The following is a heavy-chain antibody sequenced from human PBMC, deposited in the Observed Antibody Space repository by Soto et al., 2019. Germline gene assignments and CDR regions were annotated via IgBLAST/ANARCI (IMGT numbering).Heavy chain of an antibody. D-gene: IGHD1-1*01. CDR3: AKTKGDWKDPFEY. CDR1: GFTFTNYA. J-gene: IGHJ4*02. V-gene: IGHV3-23*01. CDR2: IRGPGTIT. Sequence: GGSLRLSCAASGFTFTNYAMSWVRQAPGKGLEWVSSIRGPGTITYYADSVKGRFTISRDTSKNTLFLQMNSLRAEDTAVYYCAKTKGDWKDPFEYWAQGTLVTVSS.